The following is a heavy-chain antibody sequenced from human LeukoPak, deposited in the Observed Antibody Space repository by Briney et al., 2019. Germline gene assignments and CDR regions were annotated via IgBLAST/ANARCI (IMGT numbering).Heavy chain of an antibody. D-gene: IGHD6-13*01. CDR3: ARGGRVTFAAAGRLVDY. CDR2: INHSGST. J-gene: IGHJ4*02. CDR1: GDSISGYY. V-gene: IGHV4-34*01. Sequence: SETLSLTCTVSGDSISGYYWSWIRQPPGKGLEWIGEINHSGSTNYNPSLKSRVTISVDTSKNQFSLKLSSVTAADTAVYYCARGGRVTFAAAGRLVDYWGQGTLVTVSS.